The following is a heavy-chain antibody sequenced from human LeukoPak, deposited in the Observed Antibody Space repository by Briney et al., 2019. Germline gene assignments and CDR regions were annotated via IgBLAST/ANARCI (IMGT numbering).Heavy chain of an antibody. CDR1: GFTVSSNC. D-gene: IGHD4-17*01. CDR2: IYSGGST. J-gene: IGHJ4*02. CDR3: AIDYGDYNFDY. V-gene: IGHV3-53*01. Sequence: PGGAVRLSCAVSGFTVSSNCMSWVRQAPGKGLEWVSVIYSGGSTYYADSVKGRFTISRDNSKNSLYLQMNSLRAEDTAVYYCAIDYGDYNFDYWGQGTLVTVSS.